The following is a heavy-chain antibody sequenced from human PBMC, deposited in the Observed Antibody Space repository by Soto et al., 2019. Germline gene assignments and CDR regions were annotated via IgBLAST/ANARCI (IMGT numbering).Heavy chain of an antibody. CDR3: ARGTRRFGELFDAFDI. D-gene: IGHD3-10*01. CDR1: GYTFNNYG. V-gene: IGHV1-18*01. CDR2: ISAYNGNA. Sequence: QVQLVQSGYEVKEPGASVTVSCKASGYTFNNYGITWVRQAPGQGLEWIGWISAYNGNANYAQKCQGRVTLTKDTPTSTAYLELSSLRSDDTAVYYCARGTRRFGELFDAFDIWGQGTMVPVSS. J-gene: IGHJ3*02.